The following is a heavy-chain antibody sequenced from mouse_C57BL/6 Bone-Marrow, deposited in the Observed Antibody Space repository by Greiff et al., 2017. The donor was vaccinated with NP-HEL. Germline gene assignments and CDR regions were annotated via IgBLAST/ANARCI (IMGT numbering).Heavy chain of an antibody. D-gene: IGHD1-1*01. CDR3: ARRGYYGRGYWYFDV. CDR1: GFTFSDYG. V-gene: IGHV5-15*01. J-gene: IGHJ1*03. Sequence: EVKVVESGGGLVQPGGSLKLSCAASGFTFSDYGMAWVRQAPRKGPEWVAFISNLAYSIYYADTVTGRFTISRENAKNTLYLEMSSLRSEDTAMYYCARRGYYGRGYWYFDVWGTGTTVTVSS. CDR2: ISNLAYSI.